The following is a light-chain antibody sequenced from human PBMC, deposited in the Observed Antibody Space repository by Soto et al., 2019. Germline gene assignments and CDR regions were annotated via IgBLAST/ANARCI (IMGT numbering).Light chain of an antibody. J-gene: IGKJ1*01. V-gene: IGKV3-20*01. CDR3: QQNYNSRWT. CDR1: QSVSNSF. Sequence: EIVLTQSPDTLSLSPGEGATLSCRASQSVSNSFLAWYQQKPGQSPRLLIYSASSRATGVPDRFSGRGSGTEFTLTISRLEPEDFGTYYCQQNYNSRWTFGQGTEIEI. CDR2: SAS.